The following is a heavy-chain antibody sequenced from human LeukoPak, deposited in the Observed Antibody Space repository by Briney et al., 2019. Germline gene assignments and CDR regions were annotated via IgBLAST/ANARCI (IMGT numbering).Heavy chain of an antibody. D-gene: IGHD6-13*01. CDR2: IYHSGST. V-gene: IGHV4-38-2*02. CDR3: ASGSSSWSSTRYYYNYMDV. Sequence: SETLSLTCTVSGYSISSGYYWGWIRQPPGKGLEWIGSIYHSGSTYYNPSLKSRVTISVDTSKNQFSLKLSSVTAADTAVHYCASGSSSWSSTRYYYNYMDVWGKGTTVTVSS. CDR1: GYSISSGYY. J-gene: IGHJ6*03.